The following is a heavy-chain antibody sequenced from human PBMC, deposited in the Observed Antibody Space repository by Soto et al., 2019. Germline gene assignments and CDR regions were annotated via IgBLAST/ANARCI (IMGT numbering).Heavy chain of an antibody. V-gene: IGHV3-23*04. CDR1: GFTFRSYA. Sequence: EVQLVESGGGLVQRGASLRLSCAASGFTFRSYAMSWVRQAPGKGLEWVSGISGSGISTHYADSVKGRFTVSRDNSKNTLYLQMNSLRAEDTAVYNCAKEPVGPDWYFDLWGRGTLVTVSS. CDR3: AKEPVGPDWYFDL. CDR2: ISGSGIST. J-gene: IGHJ2*01.